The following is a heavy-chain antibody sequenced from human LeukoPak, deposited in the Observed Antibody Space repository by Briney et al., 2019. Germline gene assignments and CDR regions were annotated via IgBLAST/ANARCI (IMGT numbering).Heavy chain of an antibody. V-gene: IGHV1-46*01. J-gene: IGHJ3*02. CDR3: ARDPTGTGVFDI. Sequence: ASVKVSCKASGYTFTSYYMHWVRQAPGQGLEWMGIINPSGGSTSYAQKFQGRVTMTRDTSTSTVCMELSSLRSEDTAVYYCARDPTGTGVFDIWGQGTMVTVSS. CDR1: GYTFTSYY. CDR2: INPSGGST. D-gene: IGHD1-1*01.